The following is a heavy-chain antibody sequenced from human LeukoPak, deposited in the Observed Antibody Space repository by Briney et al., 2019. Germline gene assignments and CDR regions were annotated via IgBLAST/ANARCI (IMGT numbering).Heavy chain of an antibody. CDR1: GFTFSSDS. V-gene: IGHV3-21*01. CDR2: ISSSSGYI. CDR3: ARERDYGDYVRLDYYYYGMDV. Sequence: GGTLRLSCAASGFTFSSDSMNWVRQAPGKGLEGVSSISSSSGYIYYADSVKGRFTISRDNAKNSLYLQMNSLRAEDTAVYYCARERDYGDYVRLDYYYYGMDVWGQGTTVTVSS. D-gene: IGHD4-17*01. J-gene: IGHJ6*02.